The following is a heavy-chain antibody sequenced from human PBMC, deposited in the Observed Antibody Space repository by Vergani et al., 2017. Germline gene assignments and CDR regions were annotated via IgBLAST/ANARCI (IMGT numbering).Heavy chain of an antibody. CDR3: ARLGDGYYYHGFDI. Sequence: EVPLVQSGAEVKKPGESLKISCEGSGYTFTDYWVGWVRQKPGKGLEWMGLIFPGDSQIRSSLSFQGRVTISADKSISTAYLQWYSLQASDTAMYYCARLGDGYYYHGFDIWGQGTAVTVSS. D-gene: IGHD3-3*01. CDR1: GYTFTDYW. CDR2: IFPGDSQI. J-gene: IGHJ3*02. V-gene: IGHV5-51*01.